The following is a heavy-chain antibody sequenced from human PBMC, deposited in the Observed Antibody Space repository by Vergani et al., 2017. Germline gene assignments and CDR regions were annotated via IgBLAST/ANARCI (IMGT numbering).Heavy chain of an antibody. J-gene: IGHJ3*02. D-gene: IGHD2-15*01. Sequence: EVQLVESGGGLVQPGRSLRLSCAASGFTFDDYAMNWVRQAPGKGLEWVSGISWNSGRIGYADSVKGRFTISRDNAKNSLYLQMNSLRAEDTALYYCAKGLGYCSGGSCYGRDAFDIWGQGTMVTVSS. CDR2: ISWNSGRI. CDR1: GFTFDDYA. CDR3: AKGLGYCSGGSCYGRDAFDI. V-gene: IGHV3-9*01.